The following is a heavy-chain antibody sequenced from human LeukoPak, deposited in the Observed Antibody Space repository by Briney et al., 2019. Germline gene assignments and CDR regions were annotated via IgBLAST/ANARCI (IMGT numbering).Heavy chain of an antibody. CDR3: AREPGREDYYGSGSYYYHRRAYYFDY. Sequence: SETLSLTCAVYGGSFSDYYWNWIRQPPGKGLEWIGEINHSGSTNYNPSLKSRVTISVDTSKNQFSLKLSSVTAADTAVYYCAREPGREDYYGSGSYYYHRRAYYFDYWGQGTLVTVSS. V-gene: IGHV4-34*01. D-gene: IGHD3-10*01. J-gene: IGHJ4*02. CDR2: INHSGST. CDR1: GGSFSDYY.